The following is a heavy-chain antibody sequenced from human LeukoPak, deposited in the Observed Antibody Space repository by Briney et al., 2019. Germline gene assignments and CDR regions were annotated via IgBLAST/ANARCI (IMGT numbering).Heavy chain of an antibody. D-gene: IGHD6-19*01. CDR2: INPNSGGT. V-gene: IGHV1-2*04. Sequence: ASVKVSCEASGYSFTSNYIHWVRQAPGQGLEWMGWINPNSGGTNYAQKFQGWVTMTRDTSISTAYMELSRLRSDDTAVYYCARGPPRSRIAVADTDYWGQGTLVTVSS. J-gene: IGHJ4*02. CDR1: GYSFTSNY. CDR3: ARGPPRSRIAVADTDY.